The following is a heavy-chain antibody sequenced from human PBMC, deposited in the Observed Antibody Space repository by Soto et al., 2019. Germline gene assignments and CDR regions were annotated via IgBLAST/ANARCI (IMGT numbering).Heavy chain of an antibody. CDR3: ARDPQDCSSTSCYASWVFDY. J-gene: IGHJ4*02. D-gene: IGHD2-2*01. CDR1: GGSFSGYY. V-gene: IGHV4-34*01. CDR2: INHSGST. Sequence: PSETLSLTCAVYGGSFSGYYWSWIRQPPGKGLEWIGEINHSGSTNYNPSLKSRVTISVDTSKNQFSLKLSSVTAADTAVYYCARDPQDCSSTSCYASWVFDYWGQGTLVTVSS.